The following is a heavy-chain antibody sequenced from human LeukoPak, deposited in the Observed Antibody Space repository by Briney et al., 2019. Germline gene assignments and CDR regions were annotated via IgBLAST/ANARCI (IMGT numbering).Heavy chain of an antibody. J-gene: IGHJ3*02. CDR2: ISAYNGST. Sequence: ASVKVSCKASGYTFTSYGISWVRQAPGQGLEWMGWISAYNGSTNYAQKLQGRVTMTTDTSTSTAYMELRSLRSDDTAVYYCARGPQLRGSSGDAFDIWGQGTMVTVSS. CDR3: ARGPQLRGSSGDAFDI. V-gene: IGHV1-18*01. CDR1: GYTFTSYG. D-gene: IGHD6-13*01.